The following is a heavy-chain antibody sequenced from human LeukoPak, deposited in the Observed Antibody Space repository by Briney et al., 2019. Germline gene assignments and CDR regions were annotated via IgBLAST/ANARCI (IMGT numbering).Heavy chain of an antibody. V-gene: IGHV1-18*04. CDR2: ISAYNGNT. CDR3: AIYCSGGSCYPARWFDP. J-gene: IGHJ5*02. Sequence: ASVKVSCKASGYTFTSYGISWVRQAPGQGLEWMGWISAYNGNTNYAQKLQGRVTVTTDTSTSTAYMELRSLRSDDTAVYYCAIYCSGGSCYPARWFDPWGQGTLVTVSS. CDR1: GYTFTSYG. D-gene: IGHD2-15*01.